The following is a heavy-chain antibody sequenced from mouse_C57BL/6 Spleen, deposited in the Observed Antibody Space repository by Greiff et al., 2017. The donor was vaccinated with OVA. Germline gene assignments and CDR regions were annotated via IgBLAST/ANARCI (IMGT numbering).Heavy chain of an antibody. CDR2: INPSSGYT. CDR3: AREDYYGSSPYFDY. J-gene: IGHJ2*01. D-gene: IGHD1-1*01. Sequence: QVQLKQSGAELARPGASVKMSCKASGYTFTSYTMHWVKQRPGQGLEWIGYINPSSGYTKYNQKFKDKATLTADKSSSTAYMQLSSLTSEDSAVYYCAREDYYGSSPYFDYWGQGTTLTVSS. V-gene: IGHV1-4*01. CDR1: GYTFTSYT.